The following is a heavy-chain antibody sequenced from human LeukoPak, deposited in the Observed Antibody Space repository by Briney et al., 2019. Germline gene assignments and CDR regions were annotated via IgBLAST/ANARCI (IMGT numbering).Heavy chain of an antibody. CDR2: INTNTGNP. D-gene: IGHD2-15*01. Sequence: GASVKVSCKASGYTFTSYAMNWVRQAPGQGLEWMGWINTNTGNPTYAQGFTGRFVFSLDTSVSTAYLQISSLKAEDTAVYYCARGCSGGSCYSLDAFDIWGQGTMVTVSS. V-gene: IGHV7-4-1*02. CDR1: GYTFTSYA. CDR3: ARGCSGGSCYSLDAFDI. J-gene: IGHJ3*02.